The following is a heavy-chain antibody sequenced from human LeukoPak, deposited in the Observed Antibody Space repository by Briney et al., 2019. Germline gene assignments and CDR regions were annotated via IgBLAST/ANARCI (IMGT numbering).Heavy chain of an antibody. J-gene: IGHJ6*02. V-gene: IGHV1-24*01. Sequence: ASGKVSCKVSGYTLTELSMHWVRQAPGKGRGWRGGFDPEDGETIYAQKLQGRVTMTEDTSTDTAYMELSSLRSEDTAVYYCATPKYSSSWYVYYYGMDVWGQGTTVTVSS. CDR3: ATPKYSSSWYVYYYGMDV. CDR2: FDPEDGET. D-gene: IGHD6-13*01. CDR1: GYTLTELS.